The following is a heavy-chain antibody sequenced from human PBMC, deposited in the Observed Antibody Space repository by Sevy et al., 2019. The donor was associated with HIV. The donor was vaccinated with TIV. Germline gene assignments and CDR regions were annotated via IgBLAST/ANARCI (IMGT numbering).Heavy chain of an antibody. CDR3: ARYWGRDGHSIDC. CDR1: GFIFSNYA. D-gene: IGHD3-16*01. CDR2: IWSDGTDK. Sequence: GGSLRLSCATSGFIFSNYAMHWIRQAPGKGLEWVAVIWSDGTDKYYADSVQGRFTISRDNSKNTLYLQMNSLRVEDTAVYYCARYWGRDGHSIDCWGQGTLVTVSS. V-gene: IGHV3-33*01. J-gene: IGHJ4*02.